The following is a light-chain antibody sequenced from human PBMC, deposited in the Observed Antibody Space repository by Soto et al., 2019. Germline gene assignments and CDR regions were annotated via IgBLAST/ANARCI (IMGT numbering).Light chain of an antibody. CDR2: DVT. Sequence: QSALTQSPSASRSPGQSFTISCTGTSSDVGGYNFVSWYQHHPGKAPKLIIYDVTKRPSGVPDRFSGSKSGNTASLTVSGLQAEDEADYYCISYAGTNAVFGGGTKLTVL. CDR3: ISYAGTNAV. V-gene: IGLV2-8*02. CDR1: SSDVGGYNF. J-gene: IGLJ2*01.